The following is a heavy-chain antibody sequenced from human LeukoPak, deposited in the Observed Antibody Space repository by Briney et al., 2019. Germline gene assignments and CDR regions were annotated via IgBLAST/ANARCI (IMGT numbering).Heavy chain of an antibody. D-gene: IGHD2-2*01. CDR3: AREVRVVPATDAFDI. CDR1: GGSISSGDYY. CDR2: IYYSGST. J-gene: IGHJ3*02. Sequence: SQTLSLTCTVSGGSISSGDYYWSWIRQPPGKGLEWIGYIYYSGSTYYNPSLKSRVTISVDTSKNQFSLKLSSVTAADTAVYYCAREVRVVPATDAFDIWGQGTMVTVSS. V-gene: IGHV4-30-4*08.